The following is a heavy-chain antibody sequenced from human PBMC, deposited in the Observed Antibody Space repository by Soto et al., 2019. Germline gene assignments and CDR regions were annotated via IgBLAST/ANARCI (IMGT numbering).Heavy chain of an antibody. V-gene: IGHV4-31*03. D-gene: IGHD3-22*01. J-gene: IGHJ3*02. CDR1: GGSISSGGYY. CDR3: AREWGTYYYDSSGYLDAFDI. Sequence: SETLSLTCTVFGGSISSGGYYWSWIRQHPGKGLEWIGYIYYSGSTYYNPSLKSRVTISVDTSKNQFSLKLSSVTAADTAVYYCAREWGTYYYDSSGYLDAFDIWGQGTMVTVS. CDR2: IYYSGST.